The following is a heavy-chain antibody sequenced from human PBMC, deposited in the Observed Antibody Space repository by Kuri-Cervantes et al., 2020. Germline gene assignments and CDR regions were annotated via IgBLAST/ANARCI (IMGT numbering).Heavy chain of an antibody. V-gene: IGHV1-69*06. CDR1: GYTFTSYY. Sequence: SVKVSCRASGYTFTSYYMHWVRQAPGQGLEWMGGIIPIFGTANYAQKFQGRVTITADKSTSTAYMELSSLRSEDTAVYYCASSGKYYFDYWGQGTLVTVSS. J-gene: IGHJ4*02. CDR3: ASSGKYYFDY. CDR2: IIPIFGTA. D-gene: IGHD5-12*01.